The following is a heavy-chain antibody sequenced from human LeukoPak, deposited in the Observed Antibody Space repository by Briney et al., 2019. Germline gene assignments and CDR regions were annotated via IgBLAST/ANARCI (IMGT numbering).Heavy chain of an antibody. D-gene: IGHD4-17*01. J-gene: IGHJ4*02. CDR2: INNDGSST. CDR3: ARDQYGDYYFNH. Sequence: GGSLRLSCTASGFAFNFYWMHRVRQVPGKGPVWVSRINNDGSSTNYADSVRGRFTISRDNAMQTLYLQMFSLSVEDTAVYYCARDQYGDYYFNHWGQGTRVTVSS. CDR1: GFAFNFYW. V-gene: IGHV3-74*01.